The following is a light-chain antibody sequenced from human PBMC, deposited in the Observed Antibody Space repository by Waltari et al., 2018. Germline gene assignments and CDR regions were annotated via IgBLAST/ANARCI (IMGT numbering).Light chain of an antibody. CDR3: QHYVSLPVT. J-gene: IGKJ1*01. Sequence: EIVLTQSPGTLSLSPGERATLSCRASQSVGRYLAWYQQKPGQAPRLLIYDASSRATGIPDRFRGGGSGTDFSLTISRLEPEDFAAYHCQHYVSLPVTFGQGTKVEIK. CDR2: DAS. CDR1: QSVGRY. V-gene: IGKV3-20*01.